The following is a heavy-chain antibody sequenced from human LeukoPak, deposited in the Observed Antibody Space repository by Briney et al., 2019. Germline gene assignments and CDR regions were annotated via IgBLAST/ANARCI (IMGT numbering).Heavy chain of an antibody. J-gene: IGHJ4*02. Sequence: GSLGLSCAASGFPFNSYAMSWGRQAPGKGLEGVSAISGSGGSTYYADSVKGRFTISRDNAKNTLYLQMNSLRAEDTAVYYCASLSAVGTDFDYWGQGTLVTVSS. V-gene: IGHV3-23*01. CDR1: GFPFNSYA. CDR2: ISGSGGST. D-gene: IGHD6-13*01. CDR3: ASLSAVGTDFDY.